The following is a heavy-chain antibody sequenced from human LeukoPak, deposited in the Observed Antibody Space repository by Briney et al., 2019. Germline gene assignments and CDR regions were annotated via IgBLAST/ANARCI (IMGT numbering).Heavy chain of an antibody. CDR3: ATAKSDDILTGFGY. Sequence: PGGSLRLSCAASGFTVSSNYMSWVRQAPGKGLEWVSVIYSGGSTYYADSVKGRFTISRDNSKNTLYLQMNSLRAEDTAVYYCATAKSDDILTGFGYWGQGTLVTVSS. D-gene: IGHD3-9*01. V-gene: IGHV3-53*01. CDR2: IYSGGST. J-gene: IGHJ4*02. CDR1: GFTVSSNY.